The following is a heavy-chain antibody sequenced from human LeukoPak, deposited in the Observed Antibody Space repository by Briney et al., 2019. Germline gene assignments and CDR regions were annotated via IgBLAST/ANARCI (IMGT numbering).Heavy chain of an antibody. V-gene: IGHV4-39*01. CDR1: GGSLSSSSYY. Sequence: SETLSLTCTVSGGSLSSSSYYWGWSPQPPEKRLEWSVSIYYIGSTYTNPSLKSRVTLSVETSQNQFSLRMCSVTTAHTPVFYCASGYSYDSSGHYDYWGQGTLVTVSS. CDR3: ASGYSYDSSGHYDY. CDR2: IYYIGST. D-gene: IGHD3-22*01. J-gene: IGHJ4*02.